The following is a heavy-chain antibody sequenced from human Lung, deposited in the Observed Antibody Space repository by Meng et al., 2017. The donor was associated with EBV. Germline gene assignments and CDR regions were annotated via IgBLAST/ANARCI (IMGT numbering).Heavy chain of an antibody. J-gene: IGHJ4*02. CDR3: ARGGTSSAPFDY. CDR2: INYSGIT. CDR1: GRSFRSSY. D-gene: IGHD2-2*01. Sequence: QVNLRQWGAGLLKPSETLSLTCGVSGRSFRSSYWSWIRQPPGKGLEWIGQINYSGITNYNPSLKSRVTISVDTSKNQFSLSLNSVTAADTAVYYCARGGTSSAPFDYWGQETLVTVSS. V-gene: IGHV4-34*01.